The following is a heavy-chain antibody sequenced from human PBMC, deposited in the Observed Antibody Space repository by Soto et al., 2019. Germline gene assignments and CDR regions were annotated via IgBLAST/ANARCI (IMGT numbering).Heavy chain of an antibody. CDR3: AREGYDSSGYYHAFDI. CDR2: ISYDGSNK. D-gene: IGHD3-22*01. J-gene: IGHJ3*02. Sequence: QVQLVESGGGVVQPGRSLRLSCAASGFTFSSYAMHWVRQAPGKGLEWVAVISYDGSNKYYADSVKGRFTISRDNSKNTLYLQMNSLRAEDTAVYYCAREGYDSSGYYHAFDIWGQGTMVTVSS. V-gene: IGHV3-30-3*01. CDR1: GFTFSSYA.